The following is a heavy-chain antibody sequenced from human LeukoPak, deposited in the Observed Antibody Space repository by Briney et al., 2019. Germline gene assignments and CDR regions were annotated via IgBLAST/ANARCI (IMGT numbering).Heavy chain of an antibody. D-gene: IGHD2-2*01. CDR1: GGTFSSYA. V-gene: IGHV1-69*13. J-gene: IGHJ4*02. CDR2: IIPIFGTA. Sequence: SVKVSCKASGGTFSSYAISWVRQAPGQGLEWMGGIIPIFGTANYAQKFQGRVTITADESTSTAYMDLSSLRSEDTAVYYFARCLVPAERSYFDYWGQGTLVTVS. CDR3: ARCLVPAERSYFDY.